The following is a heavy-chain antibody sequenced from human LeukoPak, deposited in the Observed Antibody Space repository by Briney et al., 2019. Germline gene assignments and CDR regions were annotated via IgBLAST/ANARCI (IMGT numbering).Heavy chain of an antibody. CDR3: ARDGACSSTSCRNHPFDY. V-gene: IGHV4-59*01. CDR2: IYYSGST. J-gene: IGHJ4*02. Sequence: SSETLSLTCTVSGGSISSYYWSWIRQPPGKGLEWIGYIYYSGSTNYNPSLKSRVTIPVDTSKNQFSLKLSSVTAADTAVYYCARDGACSSTSCRNHPFDYWGQGTLVTVSS. CDR1: GGSISSYY. D-gene: IGHD2-2*01.